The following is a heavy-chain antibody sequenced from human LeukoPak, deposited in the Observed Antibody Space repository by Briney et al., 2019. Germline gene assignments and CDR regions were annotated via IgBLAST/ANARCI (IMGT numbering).Heavy chain of an antibody. J-gene: IGHJ4*02. CDR2: INSDGSRT. CDR3: ARVITGSTYGQFDY. Sequence: PGGSLRLSCTASGFXFSDYWIHWVRQAPGKGLVWVSRINSDGSRTNYADCVKGRFTISRDNAKNTVFLQMNSLRAEDAAVYYCARVITGSTYGQFDYWGQGALATVSS. V-gene: IGHV3-74*01. D-gene: IGHD5-18*01. CDR1: GFXFSDYW.